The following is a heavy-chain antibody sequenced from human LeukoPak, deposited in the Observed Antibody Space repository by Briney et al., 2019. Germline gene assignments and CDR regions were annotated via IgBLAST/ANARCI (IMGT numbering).Heavy chain of an antibody. Sequence: PGRSLRLSCAPSGFTFSSYAMSWVRHAPGEGLEWVSAISGSSASTSYAVYVKGRFTTSRDNSTSTLDLRMNSLRAEDTAVYYCATRGSKAFDYWGQGTLVTVSS. CDR2: ISGSSAST. D-gene: IGHD3-10*01. J-gene: IGHJ4*02. CDR3: ATRGSKAFDY. CDR1: GFTFSSYA. V-gene: IGHV3-23*01.